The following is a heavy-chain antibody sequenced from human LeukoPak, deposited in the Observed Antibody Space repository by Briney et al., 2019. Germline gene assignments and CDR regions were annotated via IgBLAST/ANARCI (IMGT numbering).Heavy chain of an antibody. CDR2: IKEGGSEK. CDR1: GFTFSNYW. Sequence: GGSLRLSCAASGFTFSNYWMSWVRQAPGKGLEWVANIKEGGSEKYYVDSVKGRFTISRDNARNSLYLQMNSLRAEDTAVYYCASGRQLGYWGQGTLVTVSS. D-gene: IGHD6-13*01. CDR3: ASGRQLGY. J-gene: IGHJ4*02. V-gene: IGHV3-7*01.